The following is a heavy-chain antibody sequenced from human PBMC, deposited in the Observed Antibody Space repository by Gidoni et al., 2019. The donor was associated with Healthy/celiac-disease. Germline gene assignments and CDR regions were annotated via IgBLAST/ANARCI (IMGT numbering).Heavy chain of an antibody. V-gene: IGHV4-59*01. D-gene: IGHD3-10*01. CDR3: ARGRSMVRGVKIHYGMDV. Sequence: QVQLQESGPGLVKPSETLSLTCTVSGGSISSYYWSWIRQPPGKGLEWIGYIYYSGSTNYNPSLKSRVTISVDTSKNQFSLKLSSVTAADTAVYYCARGRSMVRGVKIHYGMDVWGQGTTVTVSS. J-gene: IGHJ6*02. CDR2: IYYSGST. CDR1: GGSISSYY.